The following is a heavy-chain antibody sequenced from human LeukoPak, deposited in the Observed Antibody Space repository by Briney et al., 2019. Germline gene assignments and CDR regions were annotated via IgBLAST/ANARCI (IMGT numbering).Heavy chain of an antibody. CDR1: GYTFTDCY. CDR3: ARDGPHYDILTGLFF. J-gene: IGHJ4*02. V-gene: IGHV1-2*02. D-gene: IGHD3-9*01. Sequence: SSVKVSCKASGYTFTDCYMHWVRQAPGQGLEWMGWINPNSGGTNYAQKFQGRVTMTRDTSISTAYMELSRLRSDDTAVYYCARDGPHYDILTGLFFWGQGTLVTVSS. CDR2: INPNSGGT.